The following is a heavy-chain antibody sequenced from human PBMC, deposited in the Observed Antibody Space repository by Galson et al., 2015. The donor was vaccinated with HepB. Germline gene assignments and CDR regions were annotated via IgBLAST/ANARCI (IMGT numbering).Heavy chain of an antibody. CDR3: ARDNCTGDSCRFDY. D-gene: IGHD2-15*01. CDR2: IKQDGSER. V-gene: IGHV3-7*03. Sequence: APGKGLEWVANIKQDGSERYYVESVKGRFTISRDNTKESLYLQMNTLRAEDTAVYYCARDNCTGDSCRFDYWGQGTLVTVSS. J-gene: IGHJ4*02.